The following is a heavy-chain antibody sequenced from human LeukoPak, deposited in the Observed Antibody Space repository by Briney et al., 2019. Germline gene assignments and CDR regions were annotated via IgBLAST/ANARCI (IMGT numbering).Heavy chain of an antibody. V-gene: IGHV4-59*12. J-gene: IGHJ3*02. CDR3: ARMMENDAFDI. CDR2: IYYSGST. Sequence: MASETLSLTCTVSGGSISSYYWSWIRQPPGKGLEWIGYIYYSGSTYYNPSLKSRVTISVDTSKSQFSLKLSSVTAADTAVYYCARMMENDAFDIWGQGTMVTVSS. D-gene: IGHD1-1*01. CDR1: GGSISSYY.